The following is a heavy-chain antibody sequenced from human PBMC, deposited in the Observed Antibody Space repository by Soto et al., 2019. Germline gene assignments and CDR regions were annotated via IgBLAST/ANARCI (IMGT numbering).Heavy chain of an antibody. CDR1: GGSVTRDY. D-gene: IGHD2-15*01. CDR2: IYYSVNT. Sequence: SETLSLTCTVSGGSVTRDYWSWIRQSPGKGLEWIGSIYYSVNTNNNPSLKSRVTISVDTSKNLFSLRLSSVTAADTAFYYCASGYCTGGSCFQYFFGYWGQGTLVTVSS. V-gene: IGHV4-59*02. J-gene: IGHJ4*02. CDR3: ASGYCTGGSCFQYFFGY.